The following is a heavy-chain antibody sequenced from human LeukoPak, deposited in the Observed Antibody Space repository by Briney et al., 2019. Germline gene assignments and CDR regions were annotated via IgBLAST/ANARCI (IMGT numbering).Heavy chain of an antibody. CDR1: GGSISSGGYY. Sequence: PSETLSLTCTVSGGSISSGGYYWSWIRQHPGKGLEWIGYIYYSGSTYYNPSLKGRVTISVDTSKNQFSLKLSSVTAADTAVYYCASEPYYYGIYYGMDVWGQGTTVTVSS. D-gene: IGHD3-10*01. V-gene: IGHV4-31*03. J-gene: IGHJ6*02. CDR3: ASEPYYYGIYYGMDV. CDR2: IYYSGST.